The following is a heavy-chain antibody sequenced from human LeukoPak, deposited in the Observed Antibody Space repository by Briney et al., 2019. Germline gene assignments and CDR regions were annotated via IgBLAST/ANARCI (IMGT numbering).Heavy chain of an antibody. V-gene: IGHV5-51*01. CDR1: GYRFTNYW. Sequence: GESLKISCKGSGYRFTNYWIGRVRQMPGKGLEWMGIIYPGDSDTRYSPSFQGQVTISVDKSISTAHLQWSSLKASDTAMYYCARRTTGTKRFDYWGQGTLVTVSS. CDR2: IYPGDSDT. D-gene: IGHD1-1*01. J-gene: IGHJ4*02. CDR3: ARRTTGTKRFDY.